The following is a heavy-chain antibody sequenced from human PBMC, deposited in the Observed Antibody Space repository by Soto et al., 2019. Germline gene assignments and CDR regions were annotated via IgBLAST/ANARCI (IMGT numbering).Heavy chain of an antibody. CDR1: GESFIGYY. V-gene: IGHV4-34*02. Sequence: QVHLQQWGAGLLKPSETLSLTCAVYGESFIGYYWTWIRQPPGKGLEWIGEINHRGSTNYNPSLKSRVTISIDTSKNQFSLKLRSVTATDTSVYYCARTDIVTTNGFDPWGQGTLVTVSS. CDR2: INHRGST. D-gene: IGHD5-12*01. CDR3: ARTDIVTTNGFDP. J-gene: IGHJ5*02.